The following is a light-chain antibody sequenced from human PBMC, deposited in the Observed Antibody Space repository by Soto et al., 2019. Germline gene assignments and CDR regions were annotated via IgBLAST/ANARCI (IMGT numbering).Light chain of an antibody. V-gene: IGLV8-61*01. J-gene: IGLJ3*02. CDR2: HTN. Sequence: QTVVTQEPSVSVSPGGTVTLTCGLSSGSVSTTYYPSWYQLTPGQAPRTLIYHTNTRSSGVPDRFSGSILGNKAALTITGAQADDESDYSCVLYMGSGIWVFGGGTQLTVL. CDR1: SGSVSTTYY. CDR3: VLYMGSGIWV.